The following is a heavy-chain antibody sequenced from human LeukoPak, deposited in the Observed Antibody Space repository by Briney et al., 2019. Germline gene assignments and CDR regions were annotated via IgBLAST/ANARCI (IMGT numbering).Heavy chain of an antibody. D-gene: IGHD6-19*01. V-gene: IGHV1-8*03. CDR3: ARRSSGQKIDY. CDR2: MNPNSGNT. CDR1: GYIFTSYD. Sequence: ASVKVSCKASGYIFTSYDINWVRQATGQGLEWMGWMNPNSGNTGYAQKFQGRVTITRNTSISTAYMELSGLGSEDTAVYYCARRSSGQKIDYWGQGTLVTVSS. J-gene: IGHJ4*02.